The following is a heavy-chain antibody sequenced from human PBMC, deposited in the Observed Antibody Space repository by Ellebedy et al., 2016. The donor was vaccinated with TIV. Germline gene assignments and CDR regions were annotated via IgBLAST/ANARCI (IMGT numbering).Heavy chain of an antibody. CDR3: ARSSIPVFGVTDVFDI. J-gene: IGHJ3*02. CDR1: GGSISRDS. V-gene: IGHV4-59*01. D-gene: IGHD3-3*01. CDR2: IFHSGST. Sequence: MPSETLSLTCTVSGGSISRDSWSWIRQPPGNGLEWLGYIFHSGSTIYNPSLRSRVTISLDKSQKEVSLNLTSVTAADTAVYFCARSSIPVFGVTDVFDIWGQGTLVTVSS.